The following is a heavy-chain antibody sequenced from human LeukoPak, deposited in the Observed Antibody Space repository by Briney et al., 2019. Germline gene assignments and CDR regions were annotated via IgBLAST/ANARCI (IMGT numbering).Heavy chain of an antibody. CDR1: VLTFSSYG. CDR3: AKAPIRYRSGWYYFDH. D-gene: IGHD6-19*01. CDR2: IRYDGSNK. Sequence: GGSLRLSCASSVLTFSSYGMHWVRHSRVKGLEWVPFIRYDGSNKYYAYSMKDRFTISRDNSKNTLYLQMNRLRAEETAVYYCAKAPIRYRSGWYYFDHWGQGPLVTVSS. J-gene: IGHJ4*02. V-gene: IGHV3-30*02.